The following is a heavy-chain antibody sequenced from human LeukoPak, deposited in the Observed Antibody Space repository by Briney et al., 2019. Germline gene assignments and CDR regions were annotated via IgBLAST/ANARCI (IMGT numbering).Heavy chain of an antibody. D-gene: IGHD6-19*01. J-gene: IGHJ4*02. Sequence: PGGSLRLSCAASGFTFSSYGMHWVRQAPGKGLEWVAVIWYDGSNKYYADSVKGRFTISRDNSKNTLYLQMNSLRAEDTAVYYCAREGDSSGSFDYWGQGTLVTVSS. V-gene: IGHV3-33*01. CDR3: AREGDSSGSFDY. CDR1: GFTFSSYG. CDR2: IWYDGSNK.